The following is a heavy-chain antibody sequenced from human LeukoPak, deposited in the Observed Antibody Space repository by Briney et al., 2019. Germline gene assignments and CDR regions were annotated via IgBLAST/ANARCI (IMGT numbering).Heavy chain of an antibody. Sequence: ASVKVSCKASGYTFTSYGISWVRQAPGQGLEWMGWISAYNGNTNYAQKLQGRVTMTTDTSTSTAYMELRSLRSDDTAVYYCARDQTFGWLRLCYSDYWGQGTLITVSS. D-gene: IGHD5-12*01. V-gene: IGHV1-18*01. CDR2: ISAYNGNT. CDR1: GYTFTSYG. CDR3: ARDQTFGWLRLCYSDY. J-gene: IGHJ4*02.